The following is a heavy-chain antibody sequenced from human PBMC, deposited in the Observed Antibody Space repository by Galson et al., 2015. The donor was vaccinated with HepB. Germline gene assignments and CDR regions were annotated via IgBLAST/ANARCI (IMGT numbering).Heavy chain of an antibody. J-gene: IGHJ6*02. CDR1: GLTFSSYG. CDR2: IWYDGSNK. CDR3: AKDRVAGAGGGMDV. V-gene: IGHV3-33*06. Sequence: SLRLSCAASGLTFSSYGMHWVRQAPGKGLEWVAVIWYDGSNKYYADSVKGRFTISRDNSKNTLYLQMNSLRAVDTAVYYCAKDRVAGAGGGMDVWGQGTTVTVSS. D-gene: IGHD6-19*01.